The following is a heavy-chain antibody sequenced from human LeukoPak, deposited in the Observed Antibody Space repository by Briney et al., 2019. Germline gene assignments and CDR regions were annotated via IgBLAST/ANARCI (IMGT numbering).Heavy chain of an antibody. CDR2: IYRDGTT. CDR1: YYTIARGYY. V-gene: IGHV4-38-2*02. D-gene: IGHD3-22*01. Sequence: SETLSLTCNVSYYTIARGYYWGWIRQPPGKGLEWIGSIYRDGTTTYNPSLKSRVTISVDTSKNQFSLRLTSVTAADTAVYYCARSGTGLLRYYFDYWGQGTLITVSS. J-gene: IGHJ4*02. CDR3: ARSGTGLLRYYFDY.